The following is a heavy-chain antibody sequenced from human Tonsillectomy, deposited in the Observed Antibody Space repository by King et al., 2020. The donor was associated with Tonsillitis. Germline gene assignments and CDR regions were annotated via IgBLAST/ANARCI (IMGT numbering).Heavy chain of an antibody. CDR2: IYYSGST. D-gene: IGHD6-13*01. V-gene: IGHV4-59*08. J-gene: IGHJ4*02. CDR3: ARHVMYSSSWYYFDY. CDR1: GGSISSYY. Sequence: QLQESGPGLVKPSETLSLTCTVSGGSISSYYCSWIRQPPGKGLEWIGYIYYSGSTNYNPSLKSRVTISVDTSKNQFSLKLSSVTAADTAVYYFARHVMYSSSWYYFDYWGQGTLVTVSS.